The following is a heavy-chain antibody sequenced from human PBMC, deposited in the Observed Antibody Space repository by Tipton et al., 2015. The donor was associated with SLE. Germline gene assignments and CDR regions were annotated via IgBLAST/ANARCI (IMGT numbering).Heavy chain of an antibody. CDR2: IYSGGTT. J-gene: IGHJ5*02. CDR3: AREDWSGSYGWFDP. CDR1: GGSISGYY. D-gene: IGHD1-26*01. Sequence: TLSLTCTVSGGSISGYYWSWVRQPPGKGLEWIGYIYSGGTTNYNPSLRSRVTMSVDTSQNQFSLNLSSVTAADTAVYYCAREDWSGSYGWFDPRGQGTLVTVSS. V-gene: IGHV4-59*01.